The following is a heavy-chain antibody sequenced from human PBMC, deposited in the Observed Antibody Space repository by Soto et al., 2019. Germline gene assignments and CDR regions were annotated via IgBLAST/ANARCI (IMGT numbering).Heavy chain of an antibody. CDR2: INHRGST. CDR3: ARDGFCTSTTCRVGNWFDP. J-gene: IGHJ5*02. CDR1: GGSFSGYY. D-gene: IGHD2-2*01. V-gene: IGHV4-34*01. Sequence: SETLSLTCVVYGGSFSGYYWSWIRQSPGKGLEWIGGINHRGSTNYNPSLESRVTISVDTSKNQFSLKLPSVTAADTAMYYCARDGFCTSTTCRVGNWFDPWGQGTLVTVS.